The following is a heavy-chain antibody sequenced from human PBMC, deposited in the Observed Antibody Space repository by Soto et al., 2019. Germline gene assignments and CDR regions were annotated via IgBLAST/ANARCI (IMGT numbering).Heavy chain of an antibody. CDR2: ISSSGSTI. J-gene: IGHJ4*02. CDR1: GFTFSDYY. D-gene: IGHD3-22*01. Sequence: GGSLRLSCAASGFTFSDYYMSWIRQAPGKGLEWVSYISSSGSTIYYADSVKGRFTISRDNAKNSLYLQMNSLRAEDTAVYYCAKENSQYDSSGYVDYWGQGTLVTVSS. V-gene: IGHV3-11*01. CDR3: AKENSQYDSSGYVDY.